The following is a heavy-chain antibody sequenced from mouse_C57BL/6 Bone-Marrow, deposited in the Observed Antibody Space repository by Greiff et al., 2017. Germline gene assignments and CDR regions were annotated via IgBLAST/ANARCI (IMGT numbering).Heavy chain of an antibody. CDR1: GYSFTGYY. CDR2: INPSTGGT. D-gene: IGHD1-1*01. CDR3: ASITTVVEYYAMDY. Sequence: EVQLQQSGPELVKPGASVKISCKASGYSFTGYYMNWVKQSPEKSLEWIGEINPSTGGTTYNQKFKAKATLTVDKSSSTAYMQLKSLTSEDSAVYYCASITTVVEYYAMDYWGQGTSVTDSS. J-gene: IGHJ4*01. V-gene: IGHV1-42*01.